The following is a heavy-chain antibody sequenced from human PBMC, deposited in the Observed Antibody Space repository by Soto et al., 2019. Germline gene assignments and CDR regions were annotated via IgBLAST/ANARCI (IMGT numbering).Heavy chain of an antibody. CDR3: AREDESSGHAGTFQH. CDR2: ISVDGGST. CDR1: GFTFSTYV. D-gene: IGHD3-22*01. Sequence: QVQLVESGGGVVQPGRSLRLSCTASGFTFSTYVIHWVRQAPAEGLEWVAGISVDGGSTHYTDSVKGRFTISRDNAKNTVYLQMDSLTAEETTVYYCAREDESSGHAGTFQHWGQGTLVTVSS. J-gene: IGHJ1*01. V-gene: IGHV3-30*14.